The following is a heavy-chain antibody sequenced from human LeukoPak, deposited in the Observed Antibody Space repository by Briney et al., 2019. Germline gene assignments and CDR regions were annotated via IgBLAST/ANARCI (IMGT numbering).Heavy chain of an antibody. Sequence: SVKVSCKTSGITFSSYAINWVRQAPGQGLEWMGGIIPIFGTANYGQKFQGRVTITADESTSTVNMEMSSLRSEDTAVYYCARMTGYCISTSCYGKNWFDPWGQGTLVTAAS. D-gene: IGHD2-2*01. CDR1: GITFSSYA. V-gene: IGHV1-69*13. J-gene: IGHJ5*02. CDR2: IIPIFGTA. CDR3: ARMTGYCISTSCYGKNWFDP.